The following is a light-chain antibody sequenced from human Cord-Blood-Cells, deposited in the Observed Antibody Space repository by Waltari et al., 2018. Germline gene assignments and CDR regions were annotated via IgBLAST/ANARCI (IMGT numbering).Light chain of an antibody. J-gene: IGLJ1*01. Sequence: QSALTQPRSVSGSPGQSVTISCTGTSSDVGGYNYVSWYQQHPGKAPKLMIYDVSKRPSGVPDRFSGSKAGHTASLPISGLQAEDEADYYCCSYAGSYTYVFGTGTKVTVL. CDR1: SSDVGGYNY. CDR2: DVS. CDR3: CSYAGSYTYV. V-gene: IGLV2-11*01.